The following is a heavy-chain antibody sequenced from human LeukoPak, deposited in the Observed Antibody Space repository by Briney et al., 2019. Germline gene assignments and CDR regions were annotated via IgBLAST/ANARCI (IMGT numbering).Heavy chain of an antibody. D-gene: IGHD2-2*01. Sequence: GGSLRLSCAASGFTFSTYWMHLVRQAPGKGLVWVSRIYIDGSSTNYADSVKGRFTISRDNAKNTLYLQMNSLRAEDTAVYYCARGASARQDYWGQGTLVTVSS. CDR3: ARGASARQDY. J-gene: IGHJ4*02. CDR1: GFTFSTYW. V-gene: IGHV3-74*01. CDR2: IYIDGSST.